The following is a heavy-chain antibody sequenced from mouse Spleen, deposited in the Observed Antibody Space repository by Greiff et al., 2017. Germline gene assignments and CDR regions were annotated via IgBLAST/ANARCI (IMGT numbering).Heavy chain of an antibody. CDR3: ARWGYYKDYYAMDY. V-gene: IGHV1-61*01. CDR2: IYPSDSET. D-gene: IGHD2-12*01. Sequence: QVQLQQPGAELVRPGSSVKLSCKASGYTFTSYWMDWVKQRPGQGLEWIGNIYPSDSETHYNQKFKDKATLTVDKSSSTAYMQLSSLTSEDSAVYYCARWGYYKDYYAMDYWGQGTSVTVSS. J-gene: IGHJ4*01. CDR1: GYTFTSYW.